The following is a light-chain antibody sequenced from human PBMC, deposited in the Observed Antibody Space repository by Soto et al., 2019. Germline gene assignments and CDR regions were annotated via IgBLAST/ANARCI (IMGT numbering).Light chain of an antibody. CDR2: AAS. Sequence: EIRMSQSPSSLSAPVGDRVTITCRAAESISRHLNWYQQKTGRAPDLLIYAASTLQNGVPSRFTGSGSGTEFTLTITGLQLEDLATYYCQQDYSTLATFGQGTRLDIK. V-gene: IGKV1-39*01. J-gene: IGKJ5*01. CDR3: QQDYSTLAT. CDR1: ESISRH.